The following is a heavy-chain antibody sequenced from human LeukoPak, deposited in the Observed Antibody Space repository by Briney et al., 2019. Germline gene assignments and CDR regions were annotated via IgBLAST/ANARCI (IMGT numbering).Heavy chain of an antibody. D-gene: IGHD4-17*01. CDR3: ARDLTGNGDYVLGY. J-gene: IGHJ4*02. V-gene: IGHV4-61*01. Sequence: PSQTLSLTCTVSGGSVSSGSYYWSWIRQPPGKGLEWIGYIYYSGSTNYNPSLKSRVTISVDTSKNQFSLKLSSVTAADTAVYYCARDLTGNGDYVLGYWGQGTLVTVSS. CDR2: IYYSGST. CDR1: GGSVSSGSYY.